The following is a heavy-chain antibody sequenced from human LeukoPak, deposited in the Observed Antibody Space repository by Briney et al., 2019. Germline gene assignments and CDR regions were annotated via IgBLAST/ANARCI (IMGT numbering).Heavy chain of an antibody. CDR1: GYTFTGYY. D-gene: IGHD4-17*01. Sequence: ASVKVSCKASGYTFTGYYIHWVRQAPGQGLEWMGWINTNTGNPTYAQGFTGRFVFSLDTSVSTAYLQISSLKAEDTAVYYCARDPPSDTYGDYEPDYWGQGTLVTVSS. J-gene: IGHJ4*02. V-gene: IGHV7-4-1*02. CDR3: ARDPPSDTYGDYEPDY. CDR2: INTNTGNP.